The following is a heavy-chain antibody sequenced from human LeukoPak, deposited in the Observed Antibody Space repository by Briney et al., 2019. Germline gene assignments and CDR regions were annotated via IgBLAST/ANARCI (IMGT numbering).Heavy chain of an antibody. CDR3: LNALPGGNNFSFDY. V-gene: IGHV1-69*13. Sequence: EASVKVSCKAFGGSFSSSAVSWVRQAPGQGLECLGGVIPSLGTANYPRKFRGRVTISVDDSTNTAYMELSSLTSDDTAVYYCLNALPGGNNFSFDYWGPGTLVTVSS. J-gene: IGHJ4*02. CDR2: VIPSLGTA. CDR1: GGSFSSSA. D-gene: IGHD5-12*01.